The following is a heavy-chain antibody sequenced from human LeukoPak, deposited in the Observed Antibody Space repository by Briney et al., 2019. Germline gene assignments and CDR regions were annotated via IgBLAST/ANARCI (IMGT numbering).Heavy chain of an antibody. D-gene: IGHD3-3*01. V-gene: IGHV4-30-4*01. CDR2: IYYSGST. Sequence: SETLSLTCTVSGGSISSGDYYWSWIRQPPGKGLEWIGYIYYSGSTYYNPSLKSRVTISVDTSKNQFSLKLSSVTAADTAVYYCARVLRFLEWSFDYWGQGTLVTVSP. CDR3: ARVLRFLEWSFDY. J-gene: IGHJ4*02. CDR1: GGSISSGDYY.